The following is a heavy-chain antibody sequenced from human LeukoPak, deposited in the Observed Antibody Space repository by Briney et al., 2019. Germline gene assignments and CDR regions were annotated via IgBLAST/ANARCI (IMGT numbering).Heavy chain of an antibody. CDR3: ARGRPHGNDY. D-gene: IGHD4-23*01. CDR1: GFTFSSYW. V-gene: IGHV3-74*01. CDR2: IASDGSST. J-gene: IGHJ4*02. Sequence: GGSLRLSCAASGFTFSSYWMNWVRQAPGKGLVWVSRIASDGSSTTYADSVKGRFSISRDNAKNTPYLQMNSLRVEDTAVYYCARGRPHGNDYWGQGTLVTVSS.